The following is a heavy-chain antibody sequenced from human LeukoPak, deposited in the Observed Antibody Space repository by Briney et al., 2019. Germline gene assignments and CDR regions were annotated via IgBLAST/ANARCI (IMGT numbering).Heavy chain of an antibody. V-gene: IGHV4-34*01. J-gene: IGHJ4*02. CDR2: INHTGST. CDR1: GGSFSGYY. CDR3: ARGGSGYIVSLFKY. Sequence: PSETLSLTCAVYGGSFSGYYWSWLRQPPGKGLEWIGEINHTGSTNYNPSLKSRVTISVDTTKNQFSLKLSSVTPEDTAVYYCARGGSGYIVSLFKYWGQGTLVTVSS. D-gene: IGHD5/OR15-5a*01.